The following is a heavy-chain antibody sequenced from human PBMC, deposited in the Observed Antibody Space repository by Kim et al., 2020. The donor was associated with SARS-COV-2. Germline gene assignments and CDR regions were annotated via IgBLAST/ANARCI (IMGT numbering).Heavy chain of an antibody. Sequence: SETLSLTCTVSGGSISGGGYYWSWIRQRPGKGLEWMGYIYYSGSTYYNPSLRGRLTMSVDTSKNQFSLELNSVTAAETAVYYCARESTVTTSGLIDYWGQGTLVTVSS. CDR1: GGSISGGGYY. V-gene: IGHV4-31*03. D-gene: IGHD4-17*01. CDR3: ARESTVTTSGLIDY. CDR2: IYYSGST. J-gene: IGHJ4*02.